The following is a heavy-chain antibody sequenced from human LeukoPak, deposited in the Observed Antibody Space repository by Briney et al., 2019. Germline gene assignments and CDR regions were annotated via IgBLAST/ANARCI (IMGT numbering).Heavy chain of an antibody. V-gene: IGHV1-18*01. Sequence: ASVKVSCKASGYTFTSYDINWVRQATGQGLEWMGWMNPNSGNTNYAQKLQGRVTMTTDTSTSTAYMELRSLRSDDTAVYYCASQAVATNDWFDPWGQGTLVTVSS. D-gene: IGHD6-19*01. CDR3: ASQAVATNDWFDP. CDR1: GYTFTSYD. CDR2: MNPNSGNT. J-gene: IGHJ5*02.